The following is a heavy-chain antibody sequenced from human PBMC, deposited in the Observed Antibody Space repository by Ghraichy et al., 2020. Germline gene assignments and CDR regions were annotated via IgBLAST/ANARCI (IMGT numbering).Heavy chain of an antibody. CDR2: ISGSGGST. CDR3: ALRYFDWLSFDY. V-gene: IGHV3-23*01. CDR1: GFTFSSYA. Sequence: GESLNISCAASGFTFSSYAMSWVRQAPGEGLEWVSTISGSGGSTYYADSVKGRFTISRDNSKNTLYVQMNSLRAEDTAVYYCALRYFDWLSFDYWGQGTL. D-gene: IGHD3-9*01. J-gene: IGHJ4*02.